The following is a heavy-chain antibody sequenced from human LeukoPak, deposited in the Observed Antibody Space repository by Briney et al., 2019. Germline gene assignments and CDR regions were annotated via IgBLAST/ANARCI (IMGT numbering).Heavy chain of an antibody. J-gene: IGHJ5*02. CDR2: IKQDGSEK. V-gene: IGHV3-7*01. CDR1: GFTFSSYW. Sequence: GGSLRLSCAASGFTFSSYWMSWVRQAPGKGLEWVANIKQDGSEKYYVDSVKGRFTISRDNAKNSLYLQMNILRAEDTAVYYCARNGEQLVWSGWFDPWGQGTLVTVSS. CDR3: ARNGEQLVWSGWFDP. D-gene: IGHD6-13*01.